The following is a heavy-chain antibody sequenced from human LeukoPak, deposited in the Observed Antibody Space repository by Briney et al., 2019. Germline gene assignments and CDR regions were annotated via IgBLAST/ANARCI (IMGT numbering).Heavy chain of an antibody. Sequence: TLSLTCSVSGGSVSTYYWSWIRQPPGKGLEWIAYIYYSGSTNYNPSLTSRVTISVDTSKNQFSLKLTSVTAADTAVYYCARSMTTMTPWDFFYNGMDVWGQGTTVTVSS. D-gene: IGHD4-17*01. J-gene: IGHJ6*02. CDR3: ARSMTTMTPWDFFYNGMDV. CDR1: GGSVSTYY. V-gene: IGHV4-59*02. CDR2: IYYSGST.